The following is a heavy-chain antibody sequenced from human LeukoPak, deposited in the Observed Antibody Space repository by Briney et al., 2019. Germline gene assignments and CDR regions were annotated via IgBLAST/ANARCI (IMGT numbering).Heavy chain of an antibody. Sequence: SETLSLTCTASDDSISRDFWTWIRQPPGKGLEWIGYIRYSGRTEYNPSLKSRVTISIQTSMNQFSLKLTSVTAADTAIYYCARLPDVSGRPFDYWGQGILVTVSS. V-gene: IGHV4-59*01. J-gene: IGHJ4*02. CDR1: DDSISRDF. CDR2: IRYSGRT. CDR3: ARLPDVSGRPFDY. D-gene: IGHD6-19*01.